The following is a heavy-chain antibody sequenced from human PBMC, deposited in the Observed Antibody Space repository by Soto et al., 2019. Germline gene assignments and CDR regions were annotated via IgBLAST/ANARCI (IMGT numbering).Heavy chain of an antibody. CDR3: ARRPTGRSTSWPYYYGMDV. J-gene: IGHJ6*02. V-gene: IGHV5-51*01. CDR2: IYPGDSDT. Sequence: GESLKISCKGSGYSFTSYWIGWVRQMPGKGLEWMGIIYPGDSDTRYSPSFQGQVTISADKSISTAYLQWSSLKASDTAMYYCARRPTGRSTSWPYYYGMDVWGQGTTVT. CDR1: GYSFTSYW. D-gene: IGHD2-2*01.